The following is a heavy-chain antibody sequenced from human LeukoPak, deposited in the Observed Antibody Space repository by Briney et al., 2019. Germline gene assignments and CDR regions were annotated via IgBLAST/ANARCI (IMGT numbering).Heavy chain of an antibody. CDR3: ARLPVDGNFDY. V-gene: IGHV4-39*01. J-gene: IGHJ4*02. CDR2: IYYTGTT. D-gene: IGHD6-19*01. CDR1: GGSISSSVYY. Sequence: PSETLSLTCTVSGGSISSSVYYWGWIRQPPGKGLEWIGTIYYTGTTYYNPSLKSRVTISVDTSKNQFSLKLSSVTAADTDVYYCARLPVDGNFDYWGQGTLVTVSS.